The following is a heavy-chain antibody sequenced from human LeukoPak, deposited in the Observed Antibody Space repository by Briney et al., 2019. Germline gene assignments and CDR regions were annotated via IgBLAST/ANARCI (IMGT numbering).Heavy chain of an antibody. CDR2: ISGSGGST. J-gene: IGHJ3*02. V-gene: IGHV3-23*01. CDR1: GFTFSSYG. D-gene: IGHD3-22*01. Sequence: PGGSLRLSCAASGFTFSSYGMSWVRQAPGKGLEWVSAISGSGGSTYYADSVKGRFTISRDNAKNTLYLQMNSLRAEDTAVYYCARVGGYYDSSGYYLDAFDIWGQGTMVTVSS. CDR3: ARVGGYYDSSGYYLDAFDI.